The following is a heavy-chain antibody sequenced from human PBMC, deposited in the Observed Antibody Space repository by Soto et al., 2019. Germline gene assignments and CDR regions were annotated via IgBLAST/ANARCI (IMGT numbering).Heavy chain of an antibody. CDR1: GGSISRGDFS. CDR2: IYRSGST. Sequence: QLQLQESGSGLVKPSQTLSLTCVVSGGSISRGDFSWTWIRQPPGKGLEWVGYIYRSGSTYYNPSLKSTVSISLDKSKNQFSLNLTSVTAADTAVYYCARGKTNYFFALWGQGHLVTVSS. J-gene: IGHJ4*02. D-gene: IGHD3-16*01. V-gene: IGHV4-30-2*01. CDR3: ARGKTNYFFAL.